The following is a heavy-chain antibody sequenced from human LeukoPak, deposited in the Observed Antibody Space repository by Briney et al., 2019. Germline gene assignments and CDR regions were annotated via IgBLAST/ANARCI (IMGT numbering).Heavy chain of an antibody. CDR3: GTWTTVAYYFDY. CDR2: ISSSSTYI. D-gene: IGHD4-17*01. CDR1: GFXFSTYS. J-gene: IGHJ4*02. Sequence: GGSLRLSCAASGFXFSTYSINWVRQAPGKGLEWVSSISSSSTYIYYADSVKGRFTISRGNAKNSLYLQMNSLRAEDTAVYYCGTWTTVAYYFDYWGQGILVTVSS. V-gene: IGHV3-21*06.